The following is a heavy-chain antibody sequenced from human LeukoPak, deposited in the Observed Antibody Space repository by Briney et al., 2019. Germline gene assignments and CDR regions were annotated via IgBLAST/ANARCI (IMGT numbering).Heavy chain of an antibody. Sequence: GGSLRLSCAASGFTFSSYSMNWVRQAPGKGLEWVSYISSSSSTIYYADSVKGRFTISRDNSKNTLYLQMNSLRAEDTAVYYCARGAMVTHFDYWGQGTLVTVSS. CDR2: ISSSSSTI. CDR3: ARGAMVTHFDY. J-gene: IGHJ4*02. CDR1: GFTFSSYS. D-gene: IGHD5-18*01. V-gene: IGHV3-48*01.